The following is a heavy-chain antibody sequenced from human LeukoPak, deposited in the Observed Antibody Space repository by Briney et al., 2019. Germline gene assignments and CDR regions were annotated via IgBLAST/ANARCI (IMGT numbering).Heavy chain of an antibody. CDR1: GGTFRSYT. CDR2: IIPILGIA. CDR3: ARDYRASSIVVVPAASYNWFDP. V-gene: IGHV1-69*04. Sequence: LVKVSCKASGGTFRSYTISWVRQAPGQGLEWMGRIIPILGIANYAQKFQGRVTITADKSTSTAYMELSSLRSEDTAVYYCARDYRASSIVVVPAASYNWFDPWGQGTLVTVSS. J-gene: IGHJ5*02. D-gene: IGHD2-2*01.